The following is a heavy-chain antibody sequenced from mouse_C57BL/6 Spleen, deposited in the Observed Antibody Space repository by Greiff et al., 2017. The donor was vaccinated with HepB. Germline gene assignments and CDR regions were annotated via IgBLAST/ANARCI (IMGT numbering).Heavy chain of an antibody. J-gene: IGHJ2*01. Sequence: QVTLKVSGPGILQSSQTLSLTCSFSGFSLSTSGMGVSWIRQPSGKGLEWLAHIYWDDDKRYNPSLKSRLTIYKDTSRNQVFLKITSVDTADTATYYCARRGEGIYYGNYGGYYFDYWGQGTTLTVSS. V-gene: IGHV8-12*01. CDR1: GFSLSTSGMG. CDR2: IYWDDDK. CDR3: ARRGEGIYYGNYGGYYFDY. D-gene: IGHD2-1*01.